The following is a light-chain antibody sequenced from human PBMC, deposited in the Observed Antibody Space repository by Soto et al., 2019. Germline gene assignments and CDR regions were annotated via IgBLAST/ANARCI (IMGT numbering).Light chain of an antibody. CDR3: QQYGSSQQT. CDR2: GAS. V-gene: IGKV3-20*01. Sequence: EIVLTQSPGTLSLSPGERATLSCRASQSVSSSHLAWYQQKPGQAPRLLIYGASSRATGIPDRFSGSGSGTDFTLTISRLEPEDFAVYYCQQYGSSQQTFGQGTKVEIK. J-gene: IGKJ1*01. CDR1: QSVSSSH.